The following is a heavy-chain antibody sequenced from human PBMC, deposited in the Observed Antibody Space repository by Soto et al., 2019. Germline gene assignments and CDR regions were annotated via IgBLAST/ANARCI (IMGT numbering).Heavy chain of an antibody. J-gene: IGHJ4*02. CDR3: ARTYYYDSSGYYDVFKFRDFDY. CDR2: IYPGDSDT. Sequence: PGESLKISCKGSGYSFTSYWIGWVRQMPGKGLEWMGIIYPGDSDTRYSPSFQGQVTISADKSISTAYLQWSSLKASDTAMYYCARTYYYDSSGYYDVFKFRDFDYWGQGTLVTVPS. CDR1: GYSFTSYW. D-gene: IGHD3-22*01. V-gene: IGHV5-51*01.